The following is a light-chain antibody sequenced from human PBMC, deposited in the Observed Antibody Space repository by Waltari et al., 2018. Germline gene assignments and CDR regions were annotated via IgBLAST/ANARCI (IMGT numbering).Light chain of an antibody. CDR2: EGN. V-gene: IGLV2-23*03. CDR3: CSNVGSSVF. J-gene: IGLJ2*01. CDR1: NSNVGSYNL. Sequence: QSALTQPASVSGSPGQSITIPCTGFNSNVGSYNLLSWYQKHPGKAPKLLIYEGNRRPSGVSNRFSGSKSDNTASLTLSGLQAEDEADYYCCSNVGSSVFFGGGTKLTVL.